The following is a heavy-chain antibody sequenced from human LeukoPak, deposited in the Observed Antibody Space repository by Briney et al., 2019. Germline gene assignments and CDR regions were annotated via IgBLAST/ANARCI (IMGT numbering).Heavy chain of an antibody. V-gene: IGHV4-39*07. J-gene: IGHJ3*02. CDR3: ARVSYSSGWPDAFDI. CDR2: IYYSGST. Sequence: SETLSLTCTVSGGSISSSSYYWGWSRQPPGKGLEWIGSIYYSGSTYYNPSLKSRVTISVDTSKNQFSLKLSSVTAADTAVYYCARVSYSSGWPDAFDIWGQGTMVTVSS. D-gene: IGHD6-19*01. CDR1: GGSISSSSYY.